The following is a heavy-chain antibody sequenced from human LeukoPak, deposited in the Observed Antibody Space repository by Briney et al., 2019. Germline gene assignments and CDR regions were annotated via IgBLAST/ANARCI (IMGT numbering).Heavy chain of an antibody. CDR1: GFTFSNYA. J-gene: IGHJ4*02. Sequence: PGGSLRLSCAASGFTFSNYAVHYVRQAPGKGLEWVATISYDGSKRYYGDSVQGRFIISRDSLQNTLYLQMNSLKIEDTAVYYCARPPGDYWGQGTLVTVSS. V-gene: IGHV3-30*04. CDR2: ISYDGSKR. CDR3: ARPPGDY.